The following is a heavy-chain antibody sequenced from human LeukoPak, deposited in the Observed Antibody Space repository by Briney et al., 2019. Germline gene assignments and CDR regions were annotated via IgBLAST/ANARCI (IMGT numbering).Heavy chain of an antibody. CDR3: AREYGSGTYYGMDV. V-gene: IGHV3-23*01. J-gene: IGHJ6*02. CDR2: ISGSGGDA. D-gene: IGHD3-10*01. Sequence: GGSLRLSCAASGFTFSNYAMSWVRQAPGKGLEWVSTISGSGGDAYYADSVKGRFTISRDNAKNTLYLQMNSLRAEDTAVYYCAREYGSGTYYGMDVWGQGTTVTVSS. CDR1: GFTFSNYA.